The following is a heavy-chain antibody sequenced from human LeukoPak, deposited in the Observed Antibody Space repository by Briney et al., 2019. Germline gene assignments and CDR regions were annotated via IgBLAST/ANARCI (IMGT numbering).Heavy chain of an antibody. V-gene: IGHV3-15*01. Sequence: GGSLRLSCAASGFTFSNAWMSWVREAPGKGLEWVGRIKSKTDGGTTDYAAPVKGRFTISRDDSKNTLYLQMNSLKTEDTAVYYCTTGIMATIPYYWGQGTLVTVSA. D-gene: IGHD5-24*01. CDR1: GFTFSNAW. CDR2: IKSKTDGGTT. CDR3: TTGIMATIPYY. J-gene: IGHJ4*02.